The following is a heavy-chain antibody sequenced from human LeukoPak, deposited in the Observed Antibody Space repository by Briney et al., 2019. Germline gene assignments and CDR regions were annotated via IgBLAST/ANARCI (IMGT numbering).Heavy chain of an antibody. CDR2: IYHSGGT. V-gene: IGHV4-4*02. D-gene: IGHD6-19*01. Sequence: SETLSLTCAVSGASISSNNWWSWVRQPPGRGLEWLGEIYHSGGTNYTPSLKSRVTTSIDRSKNQFSLKLSSVTAADTAVYYCALIPRGIAVPGTDLWGQGTLVTVSS. J-gene: IGHJ5*02. CDR1: GASISSNNW. CDR3: ALIPRGIAVPGTDL.